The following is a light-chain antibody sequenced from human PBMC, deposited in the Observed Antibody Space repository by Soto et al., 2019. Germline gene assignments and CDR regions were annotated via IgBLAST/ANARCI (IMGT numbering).Light chain of an antibody. CDR2: HVS. V-gene: IGLV2-14*01. CDR3: SSYTISSTPYV. CDR1: SGDIGGFNY. Sequence: QSGLTLPASVSGSPGQAIRILCAGASGDIGGFNYVSWYQQHPGKAPKLMIYHVSNRPSGVSNRFSGSKSGNTASLTISGLPAEDEADYYCSSYTISSTPYVFGTGTKVTVL. J-gene: IGLJ1*01.